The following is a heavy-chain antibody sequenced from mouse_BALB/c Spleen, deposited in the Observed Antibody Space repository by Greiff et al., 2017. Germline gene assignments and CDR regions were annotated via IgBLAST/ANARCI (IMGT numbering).Heavy chain of an antibody. Sequence: QVHVKQSGAELAKPGASVKMSCKASGYTFTSYWMHWVKQRPGQGLEWIGYINPSTGYTEYNQKFKDKATLTADKSSSTAYMQLSSLTSEDSAVYYCARYPYYNGSSYDYAMDYWGQGTSVTVSS. J-gene: IGHJ4*01. CDR2: INPSTGYT. V-gene: IGHV1-7*01. CDR1: GYTFTSYW. CDR3: ARYPYYNGSSYDYAMDY. D-gene: IGHD1-1*01.